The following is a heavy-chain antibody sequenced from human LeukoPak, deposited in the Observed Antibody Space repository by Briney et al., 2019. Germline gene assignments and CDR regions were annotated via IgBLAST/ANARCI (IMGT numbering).Heavy chain of an antibody. CDR2: MNPNSGNT. D-gene: IGHD2-21*01. J-gene: IGHJ6*03. Sequence: ASVKVSCKASGYTFTSYDINWVRQATGQGLEWMGWMNPNSGNTGYAQKFQGRVTITRNTSISTAYMELSSLRSEDTAVYYCARGGRAYCGGDCYSDYMDVWGKGTTVTVSS. CDR1: GYTFTSYD. CDR3: ARGGRAYCGGDCYSDYMDV. V-gene: IGHV1-8*03.